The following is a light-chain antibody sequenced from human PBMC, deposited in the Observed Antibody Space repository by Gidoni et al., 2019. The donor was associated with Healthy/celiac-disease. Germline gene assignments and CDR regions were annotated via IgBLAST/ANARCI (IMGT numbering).Light chain of an antibody. J-gene: IGKJ3*01. CDR3: QQYNSYST. Sequence: DIQMDQSPSTLSASVGDRVTITCRASQSISSWLDWYQQKPGKAPKLLIYKASSFESGVPSRFSGSGSGTEFTLTISSLQPDDFATYYCQQYNSYSTFGPGTKVDIK. CDR1: QSISSW. CDR2: KAS. V-gene: IGKV1-5*03.